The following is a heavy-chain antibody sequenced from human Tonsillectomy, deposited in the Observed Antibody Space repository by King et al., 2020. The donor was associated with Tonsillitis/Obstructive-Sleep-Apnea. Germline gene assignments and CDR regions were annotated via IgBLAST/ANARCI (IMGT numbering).Heavy chain of an antibody. V-gene: IGHV3-74*01. D-gene: IGHD6-6*01. CDR1: RCTFSSYW. CDR2: INRDGSST. CDR3: AREGYSSSSPIDY. Sequence: QLVQSGGGLGQPGGSLRLSCAASRCTFSSYWMHGVRQAPGKGLVCVSRINRDGSSTCYADSVKGRFNISRDNAKNTLYLQMNSLRAEDTAVYYCAREGYSSSSPIDYWGQGTLVTVSS. J-gene: IGHJ4*02.